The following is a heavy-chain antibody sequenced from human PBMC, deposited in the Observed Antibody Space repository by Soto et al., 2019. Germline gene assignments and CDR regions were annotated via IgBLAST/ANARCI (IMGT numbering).Heavy chain of an antibody. CDR3: ARVYGGKIAEAFDI. V-gene: IGHV1-69*06. CDR2: IIPIFGTA. J-gene: IGHJ3*02. D-gene: IGHD4-17*01. Sequence: ASVKVSCKASGGTFSSYAISWVRQAPGQGLEWMGGIIPIFGTANYAQKFQGRVTITADKSTSTAYMELSSLRSEDTAVYYCARVYGGKIAEAFDIWGQGTMVTVSS. CDR1: GGTFSSYA.